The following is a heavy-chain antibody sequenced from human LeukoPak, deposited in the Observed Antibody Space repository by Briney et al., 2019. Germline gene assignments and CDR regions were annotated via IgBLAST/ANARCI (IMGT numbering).Heavy chain of an antibody. J-gene: IGHJ1*01. Sequence: GESLKISCEASGYDFSLYFIARVRQVPGKGLQWVGVIYPGNSHTIYSPSFQGQFIISADKSITTAYLQSSGLKTSDTAMYYCARLSGGSWATTEHFPHWGQGTLVTVSS. CDR3: ARLSGGSWATTEHFPH. D-gene: IGHD1-1*01. V-gene: IGHV5-51*01. CDR1: GYDFSLYF. CDR2: IYPGNSHT.